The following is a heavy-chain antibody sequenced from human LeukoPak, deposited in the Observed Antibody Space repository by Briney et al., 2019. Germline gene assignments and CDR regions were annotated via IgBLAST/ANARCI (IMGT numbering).Heavy chain of an antibody. CDR3: AKYYLEGRCFDY. CDR2: INPKSGGT. V-gene: IGHV1-2*02. D-gene: IGHD2/OR15-2a*01. CDR1: GYSFTGYY. Sequence: GASVKVSCKASGYSFTGYYMHWVRQAPVQGLEWMGWINPKSGGTNYAQKFQGRVTMTRETSIRTVSMELSRLRSDDTAVYYCAKYYLEGRCFDYWGQGTLVIVSS. J-gene: IGHJ4*02.